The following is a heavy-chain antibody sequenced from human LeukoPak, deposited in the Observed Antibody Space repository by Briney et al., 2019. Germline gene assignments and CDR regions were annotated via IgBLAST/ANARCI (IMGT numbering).Heavy chain of an antibody. CDR1: GFTFSSYA. V-gene: IGHV3-23*01. Sequence: GGSLRLSCAASGFTFSSYAMSWVRQAPGKGLEWVSGISDSGGITNYADSVKGRFTISRDNSKNTLYLQMHSLRPEDTAIYYCAKLRAARPGYWGQGTLVTVSS. CDR3: AKLRAARPGY. J-gene: IGHJ4*02. D-gene: IGHD6-6*01. CDR2: ISDSGGIT.